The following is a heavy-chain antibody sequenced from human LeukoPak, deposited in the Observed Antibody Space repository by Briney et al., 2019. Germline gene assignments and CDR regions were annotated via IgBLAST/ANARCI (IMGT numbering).Heavy chain of an antibody. Sequence: GGSLRLSCAASGFTFSRYAMHWVRQAPGKGLEWVAVISYDGSYKFYADSVKGRFTISRDNSKSTLYLQMNSLRAEDTAVYYCAKDRYSGLNTIDYWGQGTLVTVSS. CDR3: AKDRYSGLNTIDY. J-gene: IGHJ4*02. D-gene: IGHD6-13*01. CDR1: GFTFSRYA. CDR2: ISYDGSYK. V-gene: IGHV3-30*18.